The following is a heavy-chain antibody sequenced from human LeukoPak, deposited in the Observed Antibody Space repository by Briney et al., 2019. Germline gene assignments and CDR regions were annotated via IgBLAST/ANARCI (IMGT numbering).Heavy chain of an antibody. CDR2: INHSEST. J-gene: IGHJ4*02. Sequence: PSETLSLTCAVYGGSFSGYYWSWIRQPPGKGLEWIGEINHSESTNYNPSPKSGVTISVDTSKNQFSLKLSSVTAADTAVYYGARRTDSYCSSTSCYGPDYWGQGTLVTVSS. CDR1: GGSFSGYY. V-gene: IGHV4-34*01. CDR3: ARRTDSYCSSTSCYGPDY. D-gene: IGHD2-2*01.